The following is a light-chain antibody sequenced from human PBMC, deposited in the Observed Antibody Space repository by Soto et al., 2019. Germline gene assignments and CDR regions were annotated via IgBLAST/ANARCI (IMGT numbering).Light chain of an antibody. CDR1: SSDVGGYKY. V-gene: IGLV2-8*01. Sequence: QSVLTQPPSASGSPGQSVTISCTGTSSDVGGYKYVSWYQEHPGKAPNLIIYEVAKRPSGVSDRFSGSKSGNTASLTVSGLRSEDEADYYCTSYAGSNKSVFDEGTKLTVL. CDR2: EVA. CDR3: TSYAGSNKSV. J-gene: IGLJ2*01.